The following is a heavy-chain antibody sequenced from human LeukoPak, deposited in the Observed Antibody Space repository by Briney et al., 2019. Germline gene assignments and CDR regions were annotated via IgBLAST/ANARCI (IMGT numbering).Heavy chain of an antibody. V-gene: IGHV3-33*01. J-gene: IGHJ6*04. D-gene: IGHD2-15*01. Sequence: PGRSLRLSCAASGFTFSSYGMHWVRQAPGKGLEWVAVIWYDGSNKDYADSVKGRFTISRDNSKNTLYLQMNSLRAEDTAVYYCARAKAYCSGGSCYSDYYYGMDVWGKGTTVTVSS. CDR2: IWYDGSNK. CDR1: GFTFSSYG. CDR3: ARAKAYCSGGSCYSDYYYGMDV.